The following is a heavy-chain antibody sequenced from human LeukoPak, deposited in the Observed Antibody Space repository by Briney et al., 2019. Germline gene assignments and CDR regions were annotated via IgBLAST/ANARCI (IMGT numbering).Heavy chain of an antibody. CDR2: ISGSGGST. Sequence: PGGSLRLSCAASGFTFSSYAMSWFRQAPGKGLEWVSAISGSGGSTYYADSVKGRFTISRGNSKNTLYLQMNSLRAEDTAVYYCAKGIAAADNPFDYWGQGTLVTVSS. J-gene: IGHJ4*02. D-gene: IGHD6-13*01. CDR1: GFTFSSYA. V-gene: IGHV3-23*01. CDR3: AKGIAAADNPFDY.